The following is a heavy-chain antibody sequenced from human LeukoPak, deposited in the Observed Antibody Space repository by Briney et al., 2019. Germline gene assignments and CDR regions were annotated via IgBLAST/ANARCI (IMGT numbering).Heavy chain of an antibody. Sequence: GGSLRLSCAASGFTFSGSAMHWVRQASGKGLEWVGRIRSKANSYATAYAASVKGRFTISRDDSKDTAYLQMNSLKTEDTAVYYCARGVAAAAGFPRFDYWGQGTLVTVSS. CDR2: IRSKANSYAT. D-gene: IGHD6-13*01. J-gene: IGHJ4*02. CDR3: ARGVAAAAGFPRFDY. V-gene: IGHV3-73*01. CDR1: GFTFSGSA.